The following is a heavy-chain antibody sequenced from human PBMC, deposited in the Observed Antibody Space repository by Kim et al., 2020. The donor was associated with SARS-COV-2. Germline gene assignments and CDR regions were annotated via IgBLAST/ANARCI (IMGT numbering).Heavy chain of an antibody. V-gene: IGHV2-5*02. CDR2: IYWDDDK. Sequence: SGPTLANPTQTLTLTCTFSGFSLSSGGVGVGWIRQPPRKALEWLALIYWDDDKRYSPSLKSRLTITKDTSKNQVVLTMTNMDPVDTATYYCAHGARASTLKTYYFDYWGQGILVTVSS. CDR3: AHGARASTLKTYYFDY. J-gene: IGHJ4*02. CDR1: GFSLSSGGVG.